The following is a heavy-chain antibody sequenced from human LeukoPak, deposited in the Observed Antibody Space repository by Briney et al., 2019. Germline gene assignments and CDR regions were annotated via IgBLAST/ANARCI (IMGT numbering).Heavy chain of an antibody. CDR2: IYYSGST. CDR1: GGSISSSSYY. Sequence: SETLSLTCTVSGGSISSSSYYWGWIRQPPGKGLEWIGSIYYSGSTYYNASLQSRVTISIDTPKNQFSLRLNSVTAADTAMYYCAKSGGYGLIDYWGQGTRVTVSS. D-gene: IGHD1-26*01. J-gene: IGHJ4*02. V-gene: IGHV4-39*01. CDR3: AKSGGYGLIDY.